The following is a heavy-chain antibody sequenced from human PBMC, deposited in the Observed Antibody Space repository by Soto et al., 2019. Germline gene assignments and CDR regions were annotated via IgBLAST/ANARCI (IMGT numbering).Heavy chain of an antibody. CDR2: ISGNGGST. CDR3: AKEERASYYDFWSGCSVDY. J-gene: IGHJ4*02. D-gene: IGHD3-3*01. V-gene: IGHV3-23*01. CDR1: GFTFSSYG. Sequence: EVHLLESGGGLVQHGGSLRLSCAASGFTFSSYGMNWVRQAPGKGLEWVSSISGNGGSTYYADSVQGRFTISRDNSKSTLYLQMNSLRAEDTAVYYCAKEERASYYDFWSGCSVDYWGQGTLVTVSS.